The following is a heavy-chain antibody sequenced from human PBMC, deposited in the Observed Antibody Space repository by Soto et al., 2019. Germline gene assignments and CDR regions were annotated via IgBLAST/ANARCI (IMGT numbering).Heavy chain of an antibody. Sequence: ASLKVSCKASGYAFSSYAFHWVRQAPGQRLEWMGWINIGSGNTEYSQNFQDRITITRDTSASTVYMELSSLRSEDTAVYYCARDGGDCGYRLTYYYYIGMDVWG. CDR2: INIGSGNT. V-gene: IGHV1-3*04. CDR1: GYAFSSYA. J-gene: IGHJ6*02. D-gene: IGHD2-21*02. CDR3: ARDGGDCGYRLTYYYYIGMDV.